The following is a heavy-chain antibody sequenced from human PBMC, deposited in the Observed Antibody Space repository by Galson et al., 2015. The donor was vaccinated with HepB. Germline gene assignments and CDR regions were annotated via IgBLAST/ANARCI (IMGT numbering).Heavy chain of an antibody. D-gene: IGHD3-10*01. CDR3: AREQQEYYYGSGSLDL. J-gene: IGHJ2*01. CDR2: IWYDGSNK. CDR1: GFTFSSYG. Sequence: SLRLSCAASGFTFSSYGMHWVRQAPGKGLEWVAVIWYDGSNKYYADSVKGRFTISRDNSKNTLYLQMNSLRAEDTAVYYCAREQQEYYYGSGSLDLWGRGTLVTVSS. V-gene: IGHV3-33*08.